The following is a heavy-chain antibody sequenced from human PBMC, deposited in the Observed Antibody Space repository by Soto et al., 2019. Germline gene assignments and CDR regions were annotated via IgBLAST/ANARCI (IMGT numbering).Heavy chain of an antibody. CDR1: GFTFSSYA. CDR2: ISGSGGST. V-gene: IGHV3-23*01. CDR3: ANEGYCSGGSCYVHY. Sequence: EVQLLESGGGLVQPGGSLRLSCAASGFTFSSYAMSWVRQAPGKGLEWVSAISGSGGSTYYADSEKGRFTISRDNSKNTLYLQMNSLRAEDTAVYYCANEGYCSGGSCYVHYWGQGTLVTVSS. D-gene: IGHD2-15*01. J-gene: IGHJ4*02.